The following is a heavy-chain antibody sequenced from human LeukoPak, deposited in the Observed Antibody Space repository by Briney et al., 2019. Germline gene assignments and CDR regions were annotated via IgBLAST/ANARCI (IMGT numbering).Heavy chain of an antibody. CDR1: GFTFSSYA. CDR2: ISGSGGST. V-gene: IGHV3-23*01. Sequence: GGSLRLSCAASGFTFSSYAMSWVRQAPGKGVEWVSVISGSGGSTYYADSVKGRFTISRDNSKNTLYLQMNSLRAEDTAVYYCAKAPGPLISLHFDYWGQGTLVTVSS. CDR3: AKAPGPLISLHFDY. J-gene: IGHJ4*02. D-gene: IGHD3-10*01.